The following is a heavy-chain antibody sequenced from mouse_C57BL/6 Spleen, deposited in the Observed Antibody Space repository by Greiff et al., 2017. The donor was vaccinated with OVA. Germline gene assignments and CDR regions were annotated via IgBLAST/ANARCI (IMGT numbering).Heavy chain of an antibody. Sequence: VKVVESGPGLVAPSQSLSITCTVSGFSLTSYAISWVRQPPGKGLEWLGVIWTGGGTHYNSALKSQLGISKDNSQCPVFLKRNKLQTDDKARYYFARNSSYYGNSLYYAMDYWGQGTSVTVSS. CDR3: ARNSSYYGNSLYYAMDY. J-gene: IGHJ4*01. CDR2: IWTGGGT. CDR1: GFSLTSYA. D-gene: IGHD2-1*01. V-gene: IGHV2-9-1*01.